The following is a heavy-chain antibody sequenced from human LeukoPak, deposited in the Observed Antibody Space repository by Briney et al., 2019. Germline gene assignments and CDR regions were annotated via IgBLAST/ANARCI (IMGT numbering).Heavy chain of an antibody. J-gene: IGHJ5*02. Sequence: SETLSLTCTVSGGSVSSANYNWSWVRQTPGKGLEWIGYIYRSGSATYNPSLKTRVTILVDTSNNQFSLKLNSVTAADAAVYYCARGIGSASRIDPWGQGMQVTVTS. D-gene: IGHD2-15*01. CDR2: IYRSGSA. CDR1: GGSVSSANYN. CDR3: ARGIGSASRIDP. V-gene: IGHV4-61*01.